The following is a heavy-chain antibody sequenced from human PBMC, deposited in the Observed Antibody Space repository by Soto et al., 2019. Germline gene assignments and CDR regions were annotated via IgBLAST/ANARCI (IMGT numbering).Heavy chain of an antibody. J-gene: IGHJ6*02. V-gene: IGHV3-33*01. D-gene: IGHD1-1*01. Sequence: QVHLVESGGGVVQPGRSLRLSCAASGLNFNRNGMHWVRQAPGKGLEWVAVIWYDGSKESYSDSVKGRFTISRDNSKNMLYLQMNSVRVEDTAVYFCARDRSAGNYFYYGIDVWGQGTTVTVSS. CDR1: GLNFNRNG. CDR2: IWYDGSKE. CDR3: ARDRSAGNYFYYGIDV.